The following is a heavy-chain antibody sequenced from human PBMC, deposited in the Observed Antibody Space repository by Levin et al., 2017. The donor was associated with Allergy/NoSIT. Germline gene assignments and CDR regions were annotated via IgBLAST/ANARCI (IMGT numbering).Heavy chain of an antibody. CDR2: ISSSSSYI. CDR1: GFTFSSYS. Sequence: PGGSLRLSCAASGFTFSSYSMNWVRQAPGKGLEWVSSISSSSSYIYYADSVKGRFTISRDNAKNSLYLQMNSLRAEDTAVYYCARAADSGWGAYFDYWGQGTLVTVSS. CDR3: ARAADSGWGAYFDY. D-gene: IGHD6-19*01. V-gene: IGHV3-21*01. J-gene: IGHJ4*02.